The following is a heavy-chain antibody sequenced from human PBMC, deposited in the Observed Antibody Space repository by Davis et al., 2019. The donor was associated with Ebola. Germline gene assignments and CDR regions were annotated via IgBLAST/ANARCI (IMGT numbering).Heavy chain of an antibody. CDR3: AKDGGGNDY. D-gene: IGHD2-15*01. CDR2: ISGSGGST. Sequence: GESLKISCAASGFTFSSYAMSWVRQAPGKGLEWVSAISGSGGSTYYADSVKGRFTISRDNSKNTLYLQMNSLRAEDTAVYYCAKDGGGNDYWGQGTLVTVSS. CDR1: GFTFSSYA. J-gene: IGHJ4*02. V-gene: IGHV3-23*01.